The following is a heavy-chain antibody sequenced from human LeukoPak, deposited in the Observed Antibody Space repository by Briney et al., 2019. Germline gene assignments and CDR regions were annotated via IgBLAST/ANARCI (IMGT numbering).Heavy chain of an antibody. CDR2: IYYSGST. Sequence: KPSETLSLTCTVSGGSISSYYWSWIRQPPGKGLEWIGYIYYSGSTNYNPSLKSRVTISVDTSKNQFSLKLSSVTAADTAVYYCARAAAGTPYYYYYGMDVWGQGTTVTVPS. CDR1: GGSISSYY. V-gene: IGHV4-59*01. J-gene: IGHJ6*02. CDR3: ARAAAGTPYYYYYGMDV. D-gene: IGHD6-13*01.